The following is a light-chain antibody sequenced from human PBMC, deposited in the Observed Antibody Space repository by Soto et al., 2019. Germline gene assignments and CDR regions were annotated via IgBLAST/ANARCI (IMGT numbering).Light chain of an antibody. J-gene: IGKJ2*01. CDR2: AAS. Sequence: DIQMTQSPSSLSASVGDRVTITCRASQSISSYLNWYQQKPGKAPKLLIYAASSLQSGVPSRFSGCGSGTDFTLTISSLQPEDFATYYCQQSVTFGQGTKLEIK. CDR3: QQSVT. V-gene: IGKV1-39*01. CDR1: QSISSY.